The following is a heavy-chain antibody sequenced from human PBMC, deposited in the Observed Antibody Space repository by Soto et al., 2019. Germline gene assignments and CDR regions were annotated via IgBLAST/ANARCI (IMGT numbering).Heavy chain of an antibody. V-gene: IGHV3-30-3*01. Sequence: QVQLVESGGGVVQPGGSLRLSCVASGISFSNSAIHWVRQAPGKGLQWVAVVSYDVSHKYYADSVKGRFTISRDNSENTVSLQMNRLRADDSAIYYCARQSTGAVSDDNYYYYGVDVWGQGTTVTVSS. CDR2: VSYDVSHK. D-gene: IGHD3-10*01. J-gene: IGHJ6*02. CDR1: GISFSNSA. CDR3: ARQSTGAVSDDNYYYYGVDV.